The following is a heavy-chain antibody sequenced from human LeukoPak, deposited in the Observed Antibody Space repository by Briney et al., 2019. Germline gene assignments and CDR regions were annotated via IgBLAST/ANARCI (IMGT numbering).Heavy chain of an antibody. CDR3: ARSGRPLRY. CDR1: GGSFSGYY. J-gene: IGHJ4*02. Sequence: SETLSLTCAVYGGSFSGYYWSWIRQPPGKGLEWIGEINHSGSTNYNPSLKSRVTISVDTSKNQFSLKLSSVTAADTAVYYCARSGRPLRYWGQGTLVTVSS. V-gene: IGHV4-34*01. D-gene: IGHD1-26*01. CDR2: INHSGST.